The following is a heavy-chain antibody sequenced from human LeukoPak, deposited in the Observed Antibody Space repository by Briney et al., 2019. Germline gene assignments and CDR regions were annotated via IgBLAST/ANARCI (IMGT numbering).Heavy chain of an antibody. D-gene: IGHD1-26*01. CDR2: ISGSGGST. Sequence: PGASLRLSCAASGFTFSSYAMSWVRQAPGKGLEWVSAISGSGGSTYYADSVKGRFTISRDNSKNTLYLQMNSLRAEVTAVYYCAKIGRWEHHFDYWGQGTLVTVSS. J-gene: IGHJ4*02. V-gene: IGHV3-23*01. CDR1: GFTFSSYA. CDR3: AKIGRWEHHFDY.